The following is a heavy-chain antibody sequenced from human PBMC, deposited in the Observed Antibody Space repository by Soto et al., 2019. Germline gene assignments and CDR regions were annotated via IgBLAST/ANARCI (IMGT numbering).Heavy chain of an antibody. Sequence: SETLSLTCAVSGGPISSGGYSWSWIRQPPGKGLEWIGYIYHSGSTYYNPSLKSRVTISVDRSKNQFSLKLSSVTAADTAVYYCARGSYSDYRHFDYRGQGTLVTVSS. V-gene: IGHV4-30-2*01. CDR1: GGPISSGGYS. CDR2: IYHSGST. CDR3: ARGSYSDYRHFDY. D-gene: IGHD5-12*01. J-gene: IGHJ4*02.